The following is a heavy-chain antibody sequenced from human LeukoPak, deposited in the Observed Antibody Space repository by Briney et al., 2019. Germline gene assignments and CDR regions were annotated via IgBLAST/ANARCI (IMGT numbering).Heavy chain of an antibody. D-gene: IGHD6-19*01. Sequence: SETLSPTCTVSGGSISSSGYYWGWIRQPPGKGLEWIGSIYYSGSTYYNPSLKSRVTISVDTSKNQFSLKLSSVTAADTAVYYCARQTVAGYFDYWGQGTLVTVSS. CDR2: IYYSGST. CDR3: ARQTVAGYFDY. CDR1: GGSISSSGYY. J-gene: IGHJ4*02. V-gene: IGHV4-39*01.